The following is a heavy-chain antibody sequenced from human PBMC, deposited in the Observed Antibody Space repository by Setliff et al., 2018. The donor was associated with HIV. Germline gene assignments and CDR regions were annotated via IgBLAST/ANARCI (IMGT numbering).Heavy chain of an antibody. CDR2: IHTSGST. Sequence: SETLSLTCTVSGGSMTNYWSWIRQPPGKGLEFIGHIHTSGSTIYNPSLKSRLTITIDTSRNQFSLKLTSVTAAATAVYYCAKFYFPHGVCYGFDIWGQGTMVTVSS. J-gene: IGHJ3*02. D-gene: IGHD2-8*01. CDR1: GGSMTNY. V-gene: IGHV4-4*09. CDR3: AKFYFPHGVCYGFDI.